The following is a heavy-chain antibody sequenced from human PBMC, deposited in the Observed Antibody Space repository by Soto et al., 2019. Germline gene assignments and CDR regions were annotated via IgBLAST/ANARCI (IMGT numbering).Heavy chain of an antibody. CDR2: IYYSGST. CDR1: GGSSSSGGYY. J-gene: IGHJ4*02. Sequence: QVQLQESGPGLVKPSQTLSLTCTVSGGSSSSGGYYWSWIRQHPGKGLEWIGDIYYSGSTYYNPSLKSRVTRSVDTSQNQFSLKLSSVTAEDTAVYYGARDRRYFDWLLLDYWGQGTLVTVSS. D-gene: IGHD3-9*01. V-gene: IGHV4-31*03. CDR3: ARDRRYFDWLLLDY.